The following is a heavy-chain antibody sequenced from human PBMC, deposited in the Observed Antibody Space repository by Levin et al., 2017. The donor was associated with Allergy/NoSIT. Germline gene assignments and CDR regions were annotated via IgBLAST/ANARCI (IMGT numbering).Heavy chain of an antibody. J-gene: IGHJ2*01. CDR3: ARTYCTPGSCSGLSWYFDF. Sequence: ASGPTLVKPTQTLTLTCTFSGFSLSTGGMRISWIRQSPGKALEWLARIDWDDEKFYSPSLKTRLSISKDTSRNRVVLSLTDMDPEDTGTFFCARTYCTPGSCSGLSWYFDFWGRGTLVTVTP. CDR2: IDWDDEK. D-gene: IGHD2-8*01. CDR1: GFSLSTGGMR. V-gene: IGHV2-70*04.